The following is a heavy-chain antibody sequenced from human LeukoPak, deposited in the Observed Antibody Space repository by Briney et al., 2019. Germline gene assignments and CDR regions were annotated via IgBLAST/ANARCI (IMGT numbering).Heavy chain of an antibody. J-gene: IGHJ4*02. CDR2: IYHSGST. CDR3: ARASVLFGGYYFDY. V-gene: IGHV4-4*02. Sequence: PSETLSLTCAVSGGSISSSNWWSWVRQPPGKGLEWIGEIYHSGSTNYNPSLKSQVTISVDKSKNQFSLKLSSVTAADTAVYYCARASVLFGGYYFDYWGQGTLVTVSS. D-gene: IGHD3-10*01. CDR1: GGSISSSNW.